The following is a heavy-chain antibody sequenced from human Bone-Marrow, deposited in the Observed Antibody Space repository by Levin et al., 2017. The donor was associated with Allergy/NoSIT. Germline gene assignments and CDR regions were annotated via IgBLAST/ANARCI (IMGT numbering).Heavy chain of an antibody. Sequence: LSLTCAASGFPFSSFTTAWVRQAPGKALEWVSSLTFGSTSVAYADSVKGRFTISRDNSRNSLFLQMKSLRVEDTAVYYCVAVPAAQWNDKQFVDYWGQGTLVTVSS. D-gene: IGHD1-1*01. CDR2: LTFGSTSV. CDR3: VAVPAAQWNDKQFVDY. V-gene: IGHV3-21*01. CDR1: GFPFSSFT. J-gene: IGHJ4*02.